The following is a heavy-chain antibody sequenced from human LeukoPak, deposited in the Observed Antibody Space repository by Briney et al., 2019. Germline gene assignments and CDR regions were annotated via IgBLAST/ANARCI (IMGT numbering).Heavy chain of an antibody. V-gene: IGHV4-39*07. CDR2: IYISGST. CDR1: GGSISSSSYY. CDR3: ARDRGTWNDDGFDY. J-gene: IGHJ4*02. D-gene: IGHD1-1*01. Sequence: SETLSLTCTVSGGSISSSSYYWGWIRQPPGKGLEWIGSIYISGSTNYNPSLKSRVTMSVDTSKNQFSLKLSSVTAADTAVYYCARDRGTWNDDGFDYWGQGTLVTVSS.